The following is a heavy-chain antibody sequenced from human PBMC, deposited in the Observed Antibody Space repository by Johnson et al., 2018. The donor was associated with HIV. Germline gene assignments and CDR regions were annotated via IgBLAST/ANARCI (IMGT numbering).Heavy chain of an antibody. CDR1: GFIFNDHG. J-gene: IGHJ3*02. Sequence: VQLVESGGGVVRPGGSLRLSCATSGFIFNDHGMTWVRQVPGKGLEWVCDTNWNGANTAYADSVKGRFTISRDNAKNTLFLQMNSLRAEDKAVYYCARASDSYCSADCYGDGFQISDQGTKVIVSS. D-gene: IGHD2-21*02. CDR3: ARASDSYCSADCYGDGFQI. CDR2: TNWNGANT. V-gene: IGHV3-20*04.